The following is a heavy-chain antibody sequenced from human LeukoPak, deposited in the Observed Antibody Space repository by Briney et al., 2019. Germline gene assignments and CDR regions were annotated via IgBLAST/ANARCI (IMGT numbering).Heavy chain of an antibody. J-gene: IGHJ4*02. D-gene: IGHD1-7*01. CDR1: GFTFSDYW. Sequence: GGSLRLSCAASGFTFSDYWMTWVRQAPGKGLEWVAHIKQDGSERYYGDSVKGRFTISRDNAKNLVYLQMNSLGAEDTAIYYCARGWNSAFRFDHWGQGTLVTVSS. CDR2: IKQDGSER. CDR3: ARGWNSAFRFDH. V-gene: IGHV3-7*01.